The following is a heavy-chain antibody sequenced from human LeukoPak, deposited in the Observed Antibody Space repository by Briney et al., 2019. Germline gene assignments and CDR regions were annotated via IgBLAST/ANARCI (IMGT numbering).Heavy chain of an antibody. CDR3: ARVPGGLEWPYFDY. CDR1: GFTFRIHT. D-gene: IGHD3-3*01. V-gene: IGHV3-21*01. Sequence: GRSLRLFYAPSGFTFRIHTMKWVRHPPGEGLEWVSSIVKSSIDIYYAHSLKGRFTISKDNATNSLYMQINYLRAEDTGVSYCARVPGGLEWPYFDYWGQGTLVTVSS. J-gene: IGHJ4*02. CDR2: IVKSSIDI.